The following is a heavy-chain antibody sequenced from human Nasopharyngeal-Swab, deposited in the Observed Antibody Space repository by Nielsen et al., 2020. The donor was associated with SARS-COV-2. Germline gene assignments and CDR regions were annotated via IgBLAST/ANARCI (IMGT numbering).Heavy chain of an antibody. J-gene: IGHJ4*02. Sequence: WVLPAPGQGFDWMGQIIPIFGTANYTQKFQGRVTISADESTSTAYMELSRLRAEDMAVYYCARDGYSIGLGYWGQGTLVTVSS. CDR3: ARDGYSIGLGY. CDR2: IIPIFGTA. V-gene: IGHV1-69*01. D-gene: IGHD6-19*01.